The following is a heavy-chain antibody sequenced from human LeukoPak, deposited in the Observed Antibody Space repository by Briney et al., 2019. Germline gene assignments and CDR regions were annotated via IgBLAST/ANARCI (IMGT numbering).Heavy chain of an antibody. V-gene: IGHV1-46*01. CDR1: GYTFINYY. CDR3: ARVRNHYDSSFGH. J-gene: IGHJ4*02. CDR2: INPSGGST. Sequence: ASVKVSCKASGYTFINYYMHWVRQAPGQGLEWMGIINPSGGSTSYAQKFQGRVTMTRDTSTSTVYMELSSLRSEDTAVYYCARVRNHYDSSFGHWGQGTLVTVSS. D-gene: IGHD3-22*01.